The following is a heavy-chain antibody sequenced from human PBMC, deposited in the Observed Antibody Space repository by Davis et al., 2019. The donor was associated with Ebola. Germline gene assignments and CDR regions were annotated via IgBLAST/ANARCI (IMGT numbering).Heavy chain of an antibody. Sequence: MPSETLSLTCAVYGGSFSGYYWSWIRQPPGKGLEWIGSIFYSGKTYYNSSLRSRVTISVDTSKNQFALKLNSVSAADTAVYYCAARFLEWLFVSWGQGTLVTVSS. V-gene: IGHV4-34*12. J-gene: IGHJ4*02. D-gene: IGHD3-3*01. CDR3: AARFLEWLFVS. CDR2: IFYSGKT. CDR1: GGSFSGYY.